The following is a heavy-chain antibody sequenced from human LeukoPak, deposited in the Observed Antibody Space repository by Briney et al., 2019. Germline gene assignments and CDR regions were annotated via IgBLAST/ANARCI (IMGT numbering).Heavy chain of an antibody. CDR2: INYSGST. J-gene: IGHJ3*02. D-gene: IGHD6-19*01. V-gene: IGHV4-59*08. CDR3: ARPKYSSAYDAFDI. CDR1: GGSITSYY. Sequence: SETLSLTCTVSGGSITSYYWSWIRQPPGKGLEWIGYINYSGSTSYNPSLKSRVIISVDTSKNQFSLKLSSVTAADTAVYYCARPKYSSAYDAFDIWGQGTMVTVSS.